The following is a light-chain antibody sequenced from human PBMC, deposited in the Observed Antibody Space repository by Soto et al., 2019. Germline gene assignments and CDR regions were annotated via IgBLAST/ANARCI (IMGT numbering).Light chain of an antibody. CDR2: DVN. V-gene: IGLV2-11*01. CDR1: SSDVGGYNY. CDR3: CSYAGSYTLL. J-gene: IGLJ2*01. Sequence: QSVLTQPRSVSGSPGQSVTISCTGTSSDVGGYNYVSWYQHHPGKAPKLMIYDVNKRPSGVPDRFSGSKSGNTASLTISGLQAEDEADYYCCSYAGSYTLLFGGGTKLTVL.